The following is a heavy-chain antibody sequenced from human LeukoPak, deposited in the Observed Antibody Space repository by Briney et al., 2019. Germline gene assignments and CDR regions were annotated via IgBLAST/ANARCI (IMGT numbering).Heavy chain of an antibody. CDR2: ISGGST. J-gene: IGHJ4*02. CDR1: GFTFSSYA. CDR3: AKDDTSGYDSPY. V-gene: IGHV3-23*01. Sequence: GGSLRLSCAASGFTFSSYAMSWVRQAPGKGLEWVSAISGGSTYYADSVKGRFTISRDNSKNTLYLQMNSLRAEDTAVYYCAKDDTSGYDSPYWGQGTLVTVSS. D-gene: IGHD5-12*01.